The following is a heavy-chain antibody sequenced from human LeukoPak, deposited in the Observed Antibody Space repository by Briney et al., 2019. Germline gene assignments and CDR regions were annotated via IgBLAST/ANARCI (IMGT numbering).Heavy chain of an antibody. D-gene: IGHD3/OR15-3a*01. V-gene: IGHV4-59*01. Sequence: SETLSLACTVSGDSISTYFWSWLRQPPGRSLEWIGYIYYSGGTNYNPSLESRVTISVDTSRNQFSLRLNSVTAADTAVYYWARCVGSIGLVSHYYLDSWGQGTLVTVSS. J-gene: IGHJ4*02. CDR2: IYYSGGT. CDR1: GDSISTYF. CDR3: ARCVGSIGLVSHYYLDS.